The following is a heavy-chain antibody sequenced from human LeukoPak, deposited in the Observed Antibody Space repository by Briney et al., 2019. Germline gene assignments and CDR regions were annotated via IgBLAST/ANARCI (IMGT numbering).Heavy chain of an antibody. D-gene: IGHD6-19*01. CDR3: VKDLSGWYSFDY. CDR2: INDYGTTT. Sequence: GGSLSLSCSASGFTFSSCAMHWVRQAPGMGLEYVSGINDYGTTTHYGDSVRGRVTISRDDSKNTVHLQMSSLRAEDTAVYYCVKDLSGWYSFDYWGPGTLVTVSS. V-gene: IGHV3-64D*09. J-gene: IGHJ4*02. CDR1: GFTFSSCA.